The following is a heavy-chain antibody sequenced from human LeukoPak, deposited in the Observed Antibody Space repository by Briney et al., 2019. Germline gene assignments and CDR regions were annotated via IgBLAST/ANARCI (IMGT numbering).Heavy chain of an antibody. J-gene: IGHJ3*02. Sequence: ASVKVSCKASGYTFTSYYMHWVRQAPGQGLEWMGIINPSGGSTSYAQKFQGRVTMTRATSTSTVYMELSSLRSEDTAVYYCARSLGVFGVVMTGGAFDIWGQGTMVTVSS. CDR1: GYTFTSYY. CDR3: ARSLGVFGVVMTGGAFDI. CDR2: INPSGGST. V-gene: IGHV1-46*01. D-gene: IGHD3-3*01.